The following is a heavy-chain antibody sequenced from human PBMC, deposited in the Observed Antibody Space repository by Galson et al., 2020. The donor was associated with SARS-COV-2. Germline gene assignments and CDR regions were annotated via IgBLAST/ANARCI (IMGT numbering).Heavy chain of an antibody. D-gene: IGHD3-9*01. Sequence: SETLSLTCTVSGDSVSRGDYWWSWIRQHPGKGLEWIGYIYYSGTSHYNPSLNSRLTISVDTSKNQFSLKLTSVTAADTAVYYCARTVPLTQTAAWYFDLWGRGTLVTVSS. CDR3: ARTVPLTQTAAWYFDL. V-gene: IGHV4-31*03. CDR1: GDSVSRGDYW. J-gene: IGHJ2*01. CDR2: IYYSGTS.